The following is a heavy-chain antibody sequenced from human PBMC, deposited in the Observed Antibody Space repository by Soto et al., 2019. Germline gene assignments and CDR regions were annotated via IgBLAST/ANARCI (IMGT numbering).Heavy chain of an antibody. CDR2: IIPIFGTA. D-gene: IGHD4-4*01. J-gene: IGHJ5*02. Sequence: GASVKVSCKASGGTFSSYAISWVRQAPGQGLEWMGGIIPIFGTANYAQKFQGRVTITADKSTSTAYMELSSLRSEDTAVYYCAGSGIYSNPYSWFDPWGQGTLVTVSS. V-gene: IGHV1-69*06. CDR1: GGTFSSYA. CDR3: AGSGIYSNPYSWFDP.